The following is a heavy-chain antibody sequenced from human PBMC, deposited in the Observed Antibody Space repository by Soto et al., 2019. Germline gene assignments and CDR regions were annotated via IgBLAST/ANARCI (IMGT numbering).Heavy chain of an antibody. D-gene: IGHD2-15*01. J-gene: IGHJ3*02. CDR1: GYSFTNYW. CDR2: IYPGDSDT. CDR3: ARLRLGSVDNGFDI. V-gene: IGHV5-51*01. Sequence: GESLKIAWKGSGYSFTNYWIGWVRHRPGKGLEWMGIIYPGDSDTRYSPSFQGQATVSADKSISTAYLQWSSLKASDTAMYYCARLRLGSVDNGFDIWGQGTMVTVSS.